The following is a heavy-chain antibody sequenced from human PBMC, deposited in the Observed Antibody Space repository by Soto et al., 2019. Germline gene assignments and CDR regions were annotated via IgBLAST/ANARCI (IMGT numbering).Heavy chain of an antibody. J-gene: IGHJ4*02. Sequence: PGGSLRLSCAASGFTFSTSWMSWVRQAPGKGLEWVANINEDGSTRYYVDSVKGRFTISRDNAKNSLYLQMNSLRAEDTAFYYCVRGASLNFDYWGQGTLVTVSS. D-gene: IGHD1-26*01. CDR2: INEDGSTR. CDR1: GFTFSTSW. V-gene: IGHV3-7*03. CDR3: VRGASLNFDY.